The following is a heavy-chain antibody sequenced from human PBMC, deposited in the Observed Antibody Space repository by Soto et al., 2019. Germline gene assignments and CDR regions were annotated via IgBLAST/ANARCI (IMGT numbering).Heavy chain of an antibody. CDR2: IKEDGSDK. D-gene: IGHD3-9*01. J-gene: IGHJ5*02. CDR1: GFHFSSYW. CDR3: VVASLPGS. Sequence: EVQLVDSGGGLVQPGGSLRLSCVASGFHFSSYWMSWVRQAPGKGLEWVANIKEDGSDKYYVDSVKGRFTVSRDNAKNSLYLQMNSLRVEDAAVYYCVVASLPGSWGQGTLVTVSS. V-gene: IGHV3-7*01.